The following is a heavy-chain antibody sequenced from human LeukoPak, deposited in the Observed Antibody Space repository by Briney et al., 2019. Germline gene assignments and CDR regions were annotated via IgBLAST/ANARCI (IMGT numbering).Heavy chain of an antibody. CDR1: GVYISSGGYY. J-gene: IGHJ4*02. CDR3: ARDFGPAAFDS. D-gene: IGHD6-13*01. CDR2: IYYSGST. V-gene: IGHV4-31*03. Sequence: SETLSLTCTVSGVYISSGGYYWSWIRQHPGKGLEWIGNIYYSGSTYYNPSLKSRVSISVDTSKNQFSLQLKSVTPEDTAVYYCARDFGPAAFDSWGQGTLVTVSS.